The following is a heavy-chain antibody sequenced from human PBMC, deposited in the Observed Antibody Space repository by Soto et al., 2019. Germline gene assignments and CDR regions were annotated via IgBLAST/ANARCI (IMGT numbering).Heavy chain of an antibody. V-gene: IGHV4-4*02. CDR1: GGSISSSNW. Sequence: QVQLQESGPGLVKPSGTLSLICAVSGGSISSSNWWSWVRQPPGKGLEWLGEIYHSGRTNYNPSLQSRVTISVDKARNQFSLKLTSVTAADTAVYYCAMRTGEVDPWGQGTLVTVSS. CDR2: IYHSGRT. J-gene: IGHJ5*02. CDR3: AMRTGEVDP. D-gene: IGHD7-27*01.